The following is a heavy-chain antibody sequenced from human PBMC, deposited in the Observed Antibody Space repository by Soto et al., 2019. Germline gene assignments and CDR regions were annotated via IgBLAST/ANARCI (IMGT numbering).Heavy chain of an antibody. CDR2: IYPGDSDT. Sequence: GESLKISCKGSGYSFTSYWIGWVRQMPGKGLEWMGIIYPGDSDTRYSPSFQGQVTISADKSISTAYLQWSSLKASDTAMYYCARNVYCDNPGCSSHMDVWGKGTTVTVSS. D-gene: IGHD2-2*01. V-gene: IGHV5-51*01. J-gene: IGHJ6*03. CDR1: GYSFTSYW. CDR3: ARNVYCDNPGCSSHMDV.